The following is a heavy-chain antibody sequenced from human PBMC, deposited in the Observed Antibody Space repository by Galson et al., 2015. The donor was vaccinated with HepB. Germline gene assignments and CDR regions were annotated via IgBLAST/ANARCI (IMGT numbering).Heavy chain of an antibody. J-gene: IGHJ4*02. CDR2: IYHSGST. CDR1: GDSISSGYY. D-gene: IGHD3-22*01. CDR3: ARAAIVVVTLFDY. V-gene: IGHV4-38-2*02. Sequence: ETLSLTCTVSGDSISSGYYWGWIRQPPGKGLEWIGSIYHSGSTYYNPSLKSRVTISVDTSKNQFSLKLSSVTAADTAVYYCARAAIVVVTLFDYWGQGTLVTVSS.